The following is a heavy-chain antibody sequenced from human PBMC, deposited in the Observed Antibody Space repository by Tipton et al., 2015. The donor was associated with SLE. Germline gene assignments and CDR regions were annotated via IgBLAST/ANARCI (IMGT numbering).Heavy chain of an antibody. CDR3: ARHPRGAADAFDI. CDR1: GGSISSSSYY. D-gene: IGHD1-26*01. CDR2: IYYSGST. J-gene: IGHJ3*02. Sequence: TLSLTCTVSGGSISSSSYYWGWIRQPPGKGLEWIGSIYYSGSTYYNPSLKSRVTISVDTSKNQFSLKLSSVTAADTAVYYCARHPRGAADAFDIWGQGTMVTVSS. V-gene: IGHV4-39*01.